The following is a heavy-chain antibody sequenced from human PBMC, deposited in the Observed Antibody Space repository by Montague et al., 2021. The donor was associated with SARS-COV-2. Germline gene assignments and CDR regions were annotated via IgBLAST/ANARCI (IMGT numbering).Heavy chain of an antibody. Sequence: PALVKPTQPLTLTCAFSGFSLRTSEVGVGWIRQPPGKAPEFLALIYGADDNRYKPSLKRKLPITKVTSKNQVVLTMTNVDPVDTATYYCAHFGILRYFDPWGQGTLVTVSS. CDR1: GFSLRTSEVG. V-gene: IGHV2-5*02. J-gene: IGHJ5*02. CDR3: AHFGILRYFDP. CDR2: IYGADDN. D-gene: IGHD3-9*01.